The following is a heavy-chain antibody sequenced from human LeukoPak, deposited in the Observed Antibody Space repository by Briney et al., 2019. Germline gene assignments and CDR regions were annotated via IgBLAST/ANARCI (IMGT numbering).Heavy chain of an antibody. CDR2: IWYDGSNK. J-gene: IGHJ4*02. Sequence: GRSLRLSCAASGFTFSSYGMHWVRQAPGKGLEWVAVIWYDGSNKYYADSVKGRFTISRDNSKNTLYLQMNSLRAEDTAVYYCARGFIYGDHYFDYWAREPWSPSPQ. D-gene: IGHD4-17*01. CDR1: GFTFSSYG. V-gene: IGHV3-33*01. CDR3: ARGFIYGDHYFDY.